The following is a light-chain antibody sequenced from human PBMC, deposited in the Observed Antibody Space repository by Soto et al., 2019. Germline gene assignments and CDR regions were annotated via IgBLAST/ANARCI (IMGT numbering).Light chain of an antibody. CDR1: QSLSSSF. V-gene: IGKV3-20*01. Sequence: EIVLTQSPGTLSLSPGERAALSCRASQSLSSSFVAWYQQKPGQAPRLLIYGASSRATGIPARFSGSGSGTDFALTISRREPEEFTVCYCQQYGSSPYTCGRGTKLEMK. CDR2: GAS. CDR3: QQYGSSPYT. J-gene: IGKJ2*01.